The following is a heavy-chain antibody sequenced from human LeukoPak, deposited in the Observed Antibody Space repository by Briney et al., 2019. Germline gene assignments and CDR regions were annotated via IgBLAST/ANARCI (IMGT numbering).Heavy chain of an antibody. CDR1: GFTFSSYS. D-gene: IGHD2-15*01. CDR3: ARDGGPCSGGSCYPPYYYGIDL. J-gene: IGHJ6*02. Sequence: GGSQRLSCAASGFTFSSYSMNWARQAPGKGLDWVSYISSISSTIYYADSVRGRFVFQRDIHKNSLYLQMNSLRDEDTAVYYCARDGGPCSGGSCYPPYYYGIDLWARGTALTVSS. V-gene: IGHV3-48*02. CDR2: ISSISSTI.